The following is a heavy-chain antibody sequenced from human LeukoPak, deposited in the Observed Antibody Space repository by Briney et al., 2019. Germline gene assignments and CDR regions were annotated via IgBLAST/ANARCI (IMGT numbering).Heavy chain of an antibody. V-gene: IGHV4-30-2*01. CDR2: IYHSGST. CDR3: ARVGSSWYFDY. J-gene: IGHJ4*02. CDR1: GGSISSGGYS. D-gene: IGHD6-13*01. Sequence: SETLPLTCAVSGGSISSGGYSWSWIRQPPGKGLEWIGYIYHSGSTYYNPSLKNRVTISVDRSKNQFSLKLSSVTAADTAVYYCARVGSSWYFDYWGQGTLVTVSS.